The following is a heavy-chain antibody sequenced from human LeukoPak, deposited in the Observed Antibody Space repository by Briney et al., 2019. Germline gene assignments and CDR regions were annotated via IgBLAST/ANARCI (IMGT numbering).Heavy chain of an antibody. CDR2: IWYDGSNK. CDR3: ARGDYYGSRGDY. J-gene: IGHJ4*02. D-gene: IGHD3-10*01. Sequence: AGGSLRLSCAASGFTFSRYGMHWVRQAPGKGLEWVAVIWYDGSNKYYADSVKGRFTISRDNSKNTLYLQMNSLRAEDTAVYYCARGDYYGSRGDYWGQGTLVTVSS. V-gene: IGHV3-33*01. CDR1: GFTFSRYG.